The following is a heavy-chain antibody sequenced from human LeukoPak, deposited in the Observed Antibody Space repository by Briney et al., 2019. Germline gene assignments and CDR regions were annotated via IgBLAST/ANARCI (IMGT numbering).Heavy chain of an antibody. V-gene: IGHV4-38-2*02. CDR2: FYHSVST. Sequence: SETLSLTCTVSGGSISSYYWGWVRQPPGKGLEWIGSFYHSVSTYYNPSLKSRVTISVDTSKNQFSLKLSSVTAADTAVYYCARSPVLDAFDIWGQGTMVTVSS. CDR3: ARSPVLDAFDI. J-gene: IGHJ3*02. CDR1: GGSISSYY.